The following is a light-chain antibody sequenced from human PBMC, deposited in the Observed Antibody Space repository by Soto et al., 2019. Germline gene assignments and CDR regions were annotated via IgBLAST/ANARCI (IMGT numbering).Light chain of an antibody. V-gene: IGKV1-39*01. CDR3: QQSYSQPLT. CDR1: QRVRTY. CDR2: AAT. J-gene: IGKJ4*01. Sequence: DIQLTQSPSSLSASVGDRVTITCRASQRVRTYLNWYQHKPGTAPKVLIYAATSLQSGVPSRFSGSTSGTHFTLTISSLQPEDFATYYCQQSYSQPLTFGGGTRVEI.